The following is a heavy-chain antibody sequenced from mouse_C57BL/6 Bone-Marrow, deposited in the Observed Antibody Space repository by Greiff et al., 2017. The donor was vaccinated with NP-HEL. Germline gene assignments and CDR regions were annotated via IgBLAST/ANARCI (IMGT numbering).Heavy chain of an antibody. V-gene: IGHV1-15*01. CDR2: IDPETGGT. J-gene: IGHJ4*01. D-gene: IGHD1-1*01. Sequence: VQLQQSGAELVRPGASVTLSCKASGYTFTDYEMHWVKQTPVHGLEWIGAIDPETGGTAYNQKFKGKAILTADKSSSTAYMELRSLTSEDSAVYYCTRDYYGQCYYAMDYWGQGTSVTVSS. CDR3: TRDYYGQCYYAMDY. CDR1: GYTFTDYE.